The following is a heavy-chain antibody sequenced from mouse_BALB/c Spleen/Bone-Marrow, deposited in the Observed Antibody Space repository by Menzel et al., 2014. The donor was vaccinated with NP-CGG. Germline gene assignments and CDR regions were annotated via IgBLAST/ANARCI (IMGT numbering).Heavy chain of an antibody. Sequence: EVQLQESGPDLVKPSQSLSLTCTVTGYSITSGYSWHWIRQFPGNKLEWMGYIHHSGSTNYNPSLRSRISITRDTSKNQFFLHLNSVTTEDTATYYCTSYGNYWYFEVWGAGTTVTGAS. V-gene: IGHV3-1*02. CDR3: TSYGNYWYFEV. D-gene: IGHD2-1*01. J-gene: IGHJ1*01. CDR1: GYSITSGYS. CDR2: IHHSGST.